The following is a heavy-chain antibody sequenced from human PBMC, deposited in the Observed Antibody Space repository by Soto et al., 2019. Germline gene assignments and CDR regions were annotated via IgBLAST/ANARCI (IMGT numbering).Heavy chain of an antibody. Sequence: SETLSLTCAVSGYSISSSNWWGWIRQPPGKGLEWIGYIYYSGGTYYNPSLKSRVTMSVDTSKNQFSLKLSSVTAVDTAMYYCARSAVAITSVGYFDYWGQGTLVTVSS. CDR1: GYSISSSNW. D-gene: IGHD3-22*01. CDR2: IYYSGGT. V-gene: IGHV4-28*01. CDR3: ARSAVAITSVGYFDY. J-gene: IGHJ4*02.